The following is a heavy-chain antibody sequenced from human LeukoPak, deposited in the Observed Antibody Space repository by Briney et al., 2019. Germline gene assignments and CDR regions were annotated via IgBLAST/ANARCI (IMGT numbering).Heavy chain of an antibody. D-gene: IGHD5-18*01. CDR3: GKTTVGYSSGQKPAWPVDY. Sequence: PGGSLRLSCAASGFTFSSHAMYWVRQAPGKGLEWVAGIFGSGGSPHYADPVKGRFTISRGNSRNTVYLQINSLRAEDTAVYYCGKTTVGYSSGQKPAWPVDYWGQGTLVTVSS. J-gene: IGHJ4*02. CDR1: GFTFSSHA. V-gene: IGHV3-23*01. CDR2: IFGSGGSP.